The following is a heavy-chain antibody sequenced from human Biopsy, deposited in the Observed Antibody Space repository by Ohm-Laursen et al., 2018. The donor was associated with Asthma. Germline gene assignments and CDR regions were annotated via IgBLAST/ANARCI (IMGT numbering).Heavy chain of an antibody. CDR1: GDSITSGGCC. CDR2: ISSAGNV. CDR3: ARGGSGGKVYYFDS. V-gene: IGHV4-30-4*08. Sequence: SQTLSLTCTVSGDSITSGGCCWNWTRQPPRKGLEWLGYISSAGNVFYTPSLKRRLTIQLDTSNNKFSLKLTSLSAADTALYYCARGGSGGKVYYFDSWGLGTLVTVSS. D-gene: IGHD2-15*01. J-gene: IGHJ4*02.